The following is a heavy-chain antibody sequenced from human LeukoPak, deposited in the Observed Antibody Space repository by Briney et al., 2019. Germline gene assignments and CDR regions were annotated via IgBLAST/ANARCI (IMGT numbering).Heavy chain of an antibody. J-gene: IGHJ4*02. CDR2: INHSGST. CDR3: ARAPDYGGASYFDY. V-gene: IGHV4-34*01. Sequence: SETLSLTCAVYGGSFSGYYWSWIRQPPGKGLEWIGEINHSGSTNYNPSLKSRVTISVDTSKNQFSLKLSSVTAADTAVYYCARAPDYGGASYFDYWGQGTLVTVSS. CDR1: GGSFSGYY. D-gene: IGHD4-23*01.